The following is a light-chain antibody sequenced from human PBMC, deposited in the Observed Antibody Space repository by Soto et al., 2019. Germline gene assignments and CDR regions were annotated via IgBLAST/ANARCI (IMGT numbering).Light chain of an antibody. V-gene: IGKV3-15*01. CDR1: QSLSSN. J-gene: IGKJ2*01. Sequence: EIVMTQSPATLSVSPGGRATLSCRASQSLSSNLAWYQQKPGQAPSLLIYGASTRATGIPARFSGSGSETELTLTISSLQSEDFAVYYCQQYNKWPYAFGQGTKLEI. CDR2: GAS. CDR3: QQYNKWPYA.